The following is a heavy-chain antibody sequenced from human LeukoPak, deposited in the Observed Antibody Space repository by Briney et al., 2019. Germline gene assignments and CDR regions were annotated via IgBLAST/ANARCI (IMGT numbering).Heavy chain of an antibody. V-gene: IGHV3-48*04. CDR3: ARGRGYCTGVSCDIDY. D-gene: IGHD2-8*02. J-gene: IGHJ4*02. Sequence: PGGSLRLSCAASGFTFNTYSMNWVRQAPGKGLEWGSNIISRGDTTHYAASVKSRFTISRDNAKNSVFLHLNSLRGDDTAVYYCARGRGYCTGVSCDIDYWGQGTLVTVSS. CDR1: GFTFNTYS. CDR2: IISRGDTT.